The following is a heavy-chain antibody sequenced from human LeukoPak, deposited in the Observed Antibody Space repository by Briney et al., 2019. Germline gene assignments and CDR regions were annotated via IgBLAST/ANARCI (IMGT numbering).Heavy chain of an antibody. CDR2: ISGSGTTI. J-gene: IGHJ4*02. V-gene: IGHV3-48*03. CDR3: ARSDY. CDR1: GFTFSSYE. Sequence: QPGGSLRLSCSASGFTFSSYEMTWVRQAPGKGLEWLSFISGSGTTIYYADSVKGRFNISRDNAKNSLYLQMNSLRAEDTSVNYCARSDYWGQGNVVTVSS.